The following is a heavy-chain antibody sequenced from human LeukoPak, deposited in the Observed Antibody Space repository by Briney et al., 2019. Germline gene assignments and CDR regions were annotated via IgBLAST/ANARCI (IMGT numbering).Heavy chain of an antibody. D-gene: IGHD6-13*01. CDR2: IYYSGST. CDR1: GGSFSGYY. J-gene: IGHJ4*02. V-gene: IGHV4-59*01. Sequence: PSETLSLTCAVYGGSFSGYYWSWIRQPPGKGLEWIGYIYYSGSTNYNPSLKSRVTISVDTSKNQFSLKLSSVTAADTAMYYCARFSAADNYFDYWGQGTLVTVSS. CDR3: ARFSAADNYFDY.